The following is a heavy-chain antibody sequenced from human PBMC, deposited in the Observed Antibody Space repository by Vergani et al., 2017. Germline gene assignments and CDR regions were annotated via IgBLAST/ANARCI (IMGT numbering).Heavy chain of an antibody. D-gene: IGHD2-21*01. J-gene: IGHJ2*01. Sequence: QVQLQESGPGLVKPPGTLSLTCAVSGDSISSNNCWTWVRKPPGKGLEGCGEICHTEDNKYSPSLKSRVTVSVDESRNLFSLRLNSVTAADTAVYYCARSQGDYWYFDLWGPGSLVTVSS. V-gene: IGHV4-4*03. CDR1: GDSISSNNC. CDR2: ICHTEDN. CDR3: ARSQGDYWYFDL.